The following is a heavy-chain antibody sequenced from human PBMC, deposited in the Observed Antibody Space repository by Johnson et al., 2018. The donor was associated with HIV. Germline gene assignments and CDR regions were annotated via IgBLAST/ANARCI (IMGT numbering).Heavy chain of an antibody. V-gene: IGHV3-66*01. CDR2: IYDGGRT. J-gene: IGHJ3*02. CDR1: GFTVSTYH. Sequence: VQLVESGGGLVQPGGSLRLSCGASGFTVSTYHMSWVRQAPGKGLEWVSVIYDGGRTYYGDSVKGRFTISGDTSKNTLHLEMNSLRAEDTAMYYCARDPSRSPGAFDIWGQGTMVTVSS. CDR3: ARDPSRSPGAFDI.